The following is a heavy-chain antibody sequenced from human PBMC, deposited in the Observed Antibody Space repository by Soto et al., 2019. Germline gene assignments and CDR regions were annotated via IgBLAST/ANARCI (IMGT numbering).Heavy chain of an antibody. CDR3: VRHGNGTPYYFDY. V-gene: IGHV5-10-1*03. J-gene: IGHJ4*02. Sequence: EVQLVQSAAEVKEPGESLRISCKGSGYRFISYWISWLRQMPGKGLEWMGRIDPSDSYTTYSPYFQGHVTISIDKSTSTAYLQLRSLEASDNAKYYCVRHGNGTPYYFDYWGQGILVTVSS. D-gene: IGHD1-26*01. CDR1: GYRFISYW. CDR2: IDPSDSYT.